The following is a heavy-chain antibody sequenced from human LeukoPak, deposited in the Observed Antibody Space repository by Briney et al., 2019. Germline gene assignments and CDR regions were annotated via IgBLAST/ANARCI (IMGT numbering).Heavy chain of an antibody. J-gene: IGHJ5*02. CDR1: GGSISSYY. V-gene: IGHV4-59*08. Sequence: SETLSLTCTVSGGSISSYYWSWIRQPPGKGLEWIGYIYYSGSTNYNHSLKSRVTISVDTSKNQFSLKLSSVTAADTAVYYCARHDYGAPYNWFDPWGQGTLVTVSS. CDR3: ARHDYGAPYNWFDP. D-gene: IGHD4-17*01. CDR2: IYYSGST.